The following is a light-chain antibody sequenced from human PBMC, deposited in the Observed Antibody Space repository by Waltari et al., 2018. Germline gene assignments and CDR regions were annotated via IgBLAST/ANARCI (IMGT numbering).Light chain of an antibody. CDR2: KAS. V-gene: IGKV1-5*03. CDR3: QEYDSSSPSLT. J-gene: IGKJ4*01. CDR1: QSISGR. Sequence: DIQMTQSPSTLSASVGDRVTITCRASQSISGRLAWYQQKPGKAPRLLLYKASSLESGVPSRCSGSGSGTDFTFTITSLQPDDFATYYCQEYDSSSPSLTFGGGTKVDIK.